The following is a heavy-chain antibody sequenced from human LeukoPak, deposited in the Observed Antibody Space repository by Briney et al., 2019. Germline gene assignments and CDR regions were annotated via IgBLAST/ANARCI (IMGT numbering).Heavy chain of an antibody. Sequence: SETLSLTCTVSGGSISSYYWSWIRQPPGKGLEWIGYIYYSGSTNYNPSLKSRVTISVDTSKSQFSLKLSSVTAADTAVYYCARRGLGVMAFDIWGQGTMVTVSS. CDR3: ARRGLGVMAFDI. J-gene: IGHJ3*02. CDR1: GGSISSYY. D-gene: IGHD2-21*01. V-gene: IGHV4-59*01. CDR2: IYYSGST.